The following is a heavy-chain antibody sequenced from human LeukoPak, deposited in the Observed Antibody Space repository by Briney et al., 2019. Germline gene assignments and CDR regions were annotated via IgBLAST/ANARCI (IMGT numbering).Heavy chain of an antibody. Sequence: GASVKVSCKASGYTFTGYYMHWVRQAPGQGLEWMGWINPNSGGTNYAQKFQGRVTMTRDTSISTAYMELSRLRSDDTAVYYCARSLSSGWYGLDYWGQGTLVTVSS. CDR3: ARSLSSGWYGLDY. V-gene: IGHV1-2*02. CDR2: INPNSGGT. D-gene: IGHD6-19*01. J-gene: IGHJ4*02. CDR1: GYTFTGYY.